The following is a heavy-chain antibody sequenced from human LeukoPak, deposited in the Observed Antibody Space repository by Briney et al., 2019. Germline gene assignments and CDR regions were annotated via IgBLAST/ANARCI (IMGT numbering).Heavy chain of an antibody. CDR1: SGSISTSNYY. Sequence: SETLSLTCTVSSGSISTSNYYWGWARQPPGKALEWIGNIFYSGSTNYNPSLKSRVTISGDTSKNQFSLRLSSVTAADTAVYYCARASYSYDINGWVPFDYWGQGTLVTVSS. CDR2: IFYSGST. V-gene: IGHV4-61*05. D-gene: IGHD3-22*01. CDR3: ARASYSYDINGWVPFDY. J-gene: IGHJ4*02.